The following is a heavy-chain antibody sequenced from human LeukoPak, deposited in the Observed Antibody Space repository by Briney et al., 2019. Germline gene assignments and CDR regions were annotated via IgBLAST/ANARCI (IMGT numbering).Heavy chain of an antibody. V-gene: IGHV3-20*04. Sequence: GGSLRLSCAASGFTVSSNYMSWVRQAPGKGRGWGSGIDRNGDSTGYADSVAGRFTISRDNAKTSLYLQMDSLRAEDTALYYCARDHKGGDGADAFDIWGHGTMVTVSS. J-gene: IGHJ3*02. CDR2: IDRNGDST. D-gene: IGHD5-24*01. CDR3: ARDHKGGDGADAFDI. CDR1: GFTVSSNY.